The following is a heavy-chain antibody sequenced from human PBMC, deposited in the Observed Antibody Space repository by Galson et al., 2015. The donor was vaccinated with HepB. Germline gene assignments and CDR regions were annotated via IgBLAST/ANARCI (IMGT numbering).Heavy chain of an antibody. CDR1: GFTFSSYA. CDR3: AKGPSADYYDSGSFDY. D-gene: IGHD3-22*01. Sequence: CAASGFTFSSYAMSWVRQAPGKGLEWVSAISGSGGSTYYADSVKGRFTISRDNSKNTLYLQMNSLRAEDTAVYYCAKGPSADYYDSGSFDYWGQGTLVTVSS. CDR2: ISGSGGST. J-gene: IGHJ4*02. V-gene: IGHV3-23*01.